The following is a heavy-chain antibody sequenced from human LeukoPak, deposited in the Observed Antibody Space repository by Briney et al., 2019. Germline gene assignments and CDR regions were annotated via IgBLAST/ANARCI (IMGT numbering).Heavy chain of an antibody. CDR3: ARDLGLSGWAYFDY. Sequence: GGSLRLSCAASGFTFSSYSMNWVREAPGKGLEWVSSISSSSSYIYYADSVKGRFTISRDNAKNSLYLQMNSLRAEDTAVYYCARDLGLSGWAYFDYWGQGTLVTVSS. CDR2: ISSSSSYI. J-gene: IGHJ4*02. CDR1: GFTFSSYS. V-gene: IGHV3-21*01. D-gene: IGHD6-19*01.